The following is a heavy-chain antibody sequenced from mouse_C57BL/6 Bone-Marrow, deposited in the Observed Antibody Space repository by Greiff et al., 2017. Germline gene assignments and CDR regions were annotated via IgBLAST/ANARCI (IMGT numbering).Heavy chain of an antibody. CDR3: ARPLYYCSFFYY. D-gene: IGHD2-1*01. J-gene: IGHJ2*01. CDR1: GFTFSDYG. CDR2: ISSGSSTI. Sequence: DVMLVESGGGLVKPGGSLKLSCAASGFTFSDYGMHWVRQAPEKGLEWVAYISSGSSTIYYADTVKGRFTISRANAKNTLFLQMTSLRSEDTAMYYLARPLYYCSFFYYWGQGTTLTVSS. V-gene: IGHV5-17*01.